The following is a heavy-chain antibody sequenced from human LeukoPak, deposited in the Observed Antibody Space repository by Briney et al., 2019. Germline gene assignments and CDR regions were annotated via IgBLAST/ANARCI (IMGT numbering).Heavy chain of an antibody. CDR3: ARDVVCGGDCYSAGWFDP. CDR2: IYSGGST. D-gene: IGHD2-21*02. Sequence: GGSLLLSCAASGFTVSSNYMSWVRPAPGKGLEGVSVIYSGGSTYYADSVKGRFTISRDNSKNTLYLQMNSLRAADTAVYYCARDVVCGGDCYSAGWFDPWGQGTLVTVSS. V-gene: IGHV3-66*01. J-gene: IGHJ5*02. CDR1: GFTVSSNY.